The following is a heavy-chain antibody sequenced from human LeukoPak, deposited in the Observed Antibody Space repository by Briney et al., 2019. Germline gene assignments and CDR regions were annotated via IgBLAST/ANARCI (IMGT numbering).Heavy chain of an antibody. CDR1: GYSFTSYW. CDR2: IYPGDSDT. CDR3: ARQIVVVPADLNYYYYYMDV. J-gene: IGHJ6*03. D-gene: IGHD2-2*01. Sequence: ESLKISCKGSGYSFTSYWIGWVRQMPGKGLEWMGIIYPGDSDTRYSPSFQGQVTISADKSISTAYLQWSSLKASDTAMYYCARQIVVVPADLNYYYYYMDVWGKGTTVTVSS. V-gene: IGHV5-51*01.